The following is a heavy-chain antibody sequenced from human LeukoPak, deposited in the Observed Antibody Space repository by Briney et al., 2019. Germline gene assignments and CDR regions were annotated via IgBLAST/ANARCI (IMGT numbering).Heavy chain of an antibody. Sequence: PSETLSLTCAVYGGSFSGYYWSWIRQPPGKGLEWIGEINHSGSTNYNPSLKSRVTISVDMSKNQFSLKLSSVTAADTAVYYCARAYSGYDYYWGQGTLVTVSS. CDR1: GGSFSGYY. CDR3: ARAYSGYDYY. V-gene: IGHV4-34*01. D-gene: IGHD5-12*01. J-gene: IGHJ4*02. CDR2: INHSGST.